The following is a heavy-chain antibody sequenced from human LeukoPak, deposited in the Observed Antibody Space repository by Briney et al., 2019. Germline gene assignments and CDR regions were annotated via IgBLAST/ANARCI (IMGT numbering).Heavy chain of an antibody. V-gene: IGHV4-34*01. J-gene: IGHJ4*02. Sequence: SETLSHTCVVYGGSFSGDYWSWIRQPPGRGLEWIGEINHSGRTNYNPSLKSRVTISVDTSKNQFSLKLSSVTAADTAVYYCAREGFGDLSHFDYGGRGTLVTVSS. D-gene: IGHD3-10*01. CDR3: AREGFGDLSHFDY. CDR1: GGSFSGDY. CDR2: INHSGRT.